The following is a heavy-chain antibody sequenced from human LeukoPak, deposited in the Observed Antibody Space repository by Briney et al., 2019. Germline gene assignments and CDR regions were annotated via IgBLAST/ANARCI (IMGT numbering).Heavy chain of an antibody. V-gene: IGHV3-21*01. CDR2: ISSSSSYI. CDR1: GFTFSSYS. D-gene: IGHD3-22*01. CDR3: ARLMNYDSSGYPHDAFDI. Sequence: PGGSLRLSCAASGFTFSSYSMNWVRQAPGKGLEWVSSISSSSSYIYYADSVKGRFTISRDNAKNSLYLQMNSLRAEDTAVYYCARLMNYDSSGYPHDAFDIWGQGTMVTVSS. J-gene: IGHJ3*02.